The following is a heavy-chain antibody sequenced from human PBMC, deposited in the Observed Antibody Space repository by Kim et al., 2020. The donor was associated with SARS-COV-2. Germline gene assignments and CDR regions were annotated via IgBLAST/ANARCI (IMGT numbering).Heavy chain of an antibody. D-gene: IGHD6-13*01. Sequence: GESLKISCKGSGYSFTSYWISWVRQMPGKGLEWMGRIDPSDSYTNYSPSFQGHVTISADKSISTAYLQWSSLKASDTAMYYCATTFKAAAGTEGAFDIWGQGTMVTVSS. J-gene: IGHJ3*02. CDR1: GYSFTSYW. V-gene: IGHV5-10-1*01. CDR2: IDPSDSYT. CDR3: ATTFKAAAGTEGAFDI.